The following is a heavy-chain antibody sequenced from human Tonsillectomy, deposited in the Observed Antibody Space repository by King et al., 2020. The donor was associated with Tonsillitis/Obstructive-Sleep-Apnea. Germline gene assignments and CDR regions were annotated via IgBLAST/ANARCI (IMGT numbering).Heavy chain of an antibody. J-gene: IGHJ4*02. V-gene: IGHV3-23*04. CDR2: ISNSGGST. Sequence: VQLVESGGGLVQPGGSLGLSCAASGFTFSNYAMAWVRQAPGKGLEWVSAISNSGGSTYYADSVKGRFTISRDNSNNTLYLKMNSLRAEDTAVYYCACAYYDFWSGSGALDYWGQGTLVTVSS. D-gene: IGHD3-3*01. CDR3: ACAYYDFWSGSGALDY. CDR1: GFTFSNYA.